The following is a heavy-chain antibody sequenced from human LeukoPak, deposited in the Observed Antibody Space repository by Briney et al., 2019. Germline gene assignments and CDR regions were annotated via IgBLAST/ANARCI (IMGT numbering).Heavy chain of an antibody. CDR2: INHSGST. CDR3: ARLPDTVVTLGYYFDY. V-gene: IGHV4-34*01. D-gene: IGHD4-23*01. CDR1: GGSISGYY. J-gene: IGHJ4*02. Sequence: SETLSLTCTVSGGSISGYYWSWIRQPPGKGLEWIGEINHSGSTNYNPSLKSRVTISVDTSKNQFSLKLSSVTAADTAVYYCARLPDTVVTLGYYFDYWGQGTLVTVSS.